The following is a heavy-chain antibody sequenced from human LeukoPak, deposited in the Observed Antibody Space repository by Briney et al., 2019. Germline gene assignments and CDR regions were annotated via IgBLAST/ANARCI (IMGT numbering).Heavy chain of an antibody. Sequence: SETLSLTCAVSGGSISSSNWWSWVRQPPGKGLEWIGEIYHSGSTNYNPSLKSRVTISVDKSKNQFSLKLSSVTAADTAVYYCARDPRGKRYCSGGSCYITWGQGTLVTVSS. CDR1: GGSISSSNW. J-gene: IGHJ5*02. CDR2: IYHSGST. CDR3: ARDPRGKRYCSGGSCYIT. V-gene: IGHV4-4*02. D-gene: IGHD2-15*01.